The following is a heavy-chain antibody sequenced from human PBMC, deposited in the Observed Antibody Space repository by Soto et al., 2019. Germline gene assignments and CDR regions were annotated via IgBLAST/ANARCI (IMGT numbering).Heavy chain of an antibody. CDR2: ISYHGSNK. V-gene: IGHV3-30*18. CDR3: GKYAAYGDPGEWLGP. Sequence: QVQLVESGGGVVQPGGSLRLSCAASGFTFSSYGMHWVRQAPGKGLEWVAVISYHGSNKYYADSVKGRFTISRDNSNNLLYLQINNLRPEDTAVYHCGKYAAYGDPGEWLGPWGQGTLVTVSS. D-gene: IGHD4-17*01. CDR1: GFTFSSYG. J-gene: IGHJ5*02.